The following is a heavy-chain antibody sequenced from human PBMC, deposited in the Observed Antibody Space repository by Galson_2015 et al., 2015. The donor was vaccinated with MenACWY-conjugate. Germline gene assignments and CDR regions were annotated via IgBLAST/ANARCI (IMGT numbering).Heavy chain of an antibody. CDR2: IYPGDSDT. V-gene: IGHV5-51*01. CDR3: ARRPQESGYDWGFDY. J-gene: IGHJ4*02. D-gene: IGHD5-12*01. Sequence: QSGAEVKKPGESLKISCKGSGYSFTSYWISWVRQMPGKGLEWMGIIYPGDSDTRYSPSFQGQVTISADKSISTAYLQWSSLKASDTAMYYCARRPQESGYDWGFDYWGQGTLVTVSS. CDR1: GYSFTSYW.